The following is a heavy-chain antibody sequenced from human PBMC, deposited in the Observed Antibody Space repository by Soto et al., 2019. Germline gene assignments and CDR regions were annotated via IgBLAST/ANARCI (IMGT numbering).Heavy chain of an antibody. CDR1: GGSFSGYY. CDR2: INHSGST. Sequence: QVQLQQWGAGLLKPSETLSLTCAVYGGSFSGYYWSWIRQPPGKGLEWIGEINHSGSTNYNPSLKSRVTISVDTSKNKFSLKLSSVTAADTAVYYCARRGLDGYYFDYWGQGTLVTVSS. J-gene: IGHJ4*02. V-gene: IGHV4-34*01. D-gene: IGHD6-19*01. CDR3: ARRGLDGYYFDY.